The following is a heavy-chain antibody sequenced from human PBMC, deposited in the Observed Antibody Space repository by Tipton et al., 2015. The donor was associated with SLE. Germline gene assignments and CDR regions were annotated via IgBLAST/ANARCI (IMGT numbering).Heavy chain of an antibody. CDR2: INPHNGGT. J-gene: IGHJ6*03. D-gene: IGHD2-2*01. V-gene: IGHV1-2*02. CDR1: GYTFTDYY. Sequence: QSGAEVKKPGASVKVSCQASGYTFTDYYLHWVRQAPGQGPEWMGWINPHNGGTNQAQKFKGRLTMTRDTAVRTAYMELSRLGSDDTAVYFCARESVPATVSPYYYYMDVWGKGTTVTVS. CDR3: ARESVPATVSPYYYYMDV.